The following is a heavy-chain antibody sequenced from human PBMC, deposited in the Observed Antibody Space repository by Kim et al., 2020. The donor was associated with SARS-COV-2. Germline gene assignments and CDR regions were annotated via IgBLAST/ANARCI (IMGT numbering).Heavy chain of an antibody. V-gene: IGHV3-30*18. CDR3: AKGSGYCSSTSCYPVY. CDR2: LSYDGSNK. Sequence: GGSLRLSCAASGFTFSSYGMHWVRQAPGKGLEWVAVLSYDGSNKYYADSVKGRFTISSGNSKNTLYLQMNSLRAEDTAVYYCAKGSGYCSSTSCYPVYWGQGTLFTVSS. J-gene: IGHJ4*02. D-gene: IGHD2-2*01. CDR1: GFTFSSYG.